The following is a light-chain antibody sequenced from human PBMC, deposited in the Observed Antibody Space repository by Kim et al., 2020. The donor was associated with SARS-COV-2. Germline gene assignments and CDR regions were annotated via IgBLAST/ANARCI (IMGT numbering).Light chain of an antibody. CDR2: GAS. CDR3: QLYGNSPHT. V-gene: IGKV3-20*01. CDR1: QSVSHRH. Sequence: PGERHTLPRRASQSVSHRHCTLYPQTPGQTPTLLIYGASSRATRVPDRFSGSGSGTDFTLNINRREPEDFAVYYCQLYGNSPHTFGRGAKVDIK. J-gene: IGKJ1*01.